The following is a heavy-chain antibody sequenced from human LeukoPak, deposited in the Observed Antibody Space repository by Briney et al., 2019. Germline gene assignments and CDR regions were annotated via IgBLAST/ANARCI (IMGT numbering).Heavy chain of an antibody. V-gene: IGHV4-4*07. CDR3: ARDKGPTAAERFDF. CDR1: GGSIINYV. J-gene: IGHJ2*01. D-gene: IGHD6-13*01. Sequence: SETLSLTCTVSGGSIINYVWTWIRQPAGKGLDFIGRVYPSGSTIYNPSLRSRVTMSEDTSKNQISLKLNSVTAADTAVYYCARDKGPTAAERFDFWGRGTLVTVSS. CDR2: VYPSGST.